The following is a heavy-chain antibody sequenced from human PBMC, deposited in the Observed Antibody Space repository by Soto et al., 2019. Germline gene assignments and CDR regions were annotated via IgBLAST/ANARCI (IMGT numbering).Heavy chain of an antibody. J-gene: IGHJ4*02. CDR2: IIPLLGIA. CDR1: GGTFSSYT. Sequence: QVQLVQSGAEVKKPGSSVKVSCKASGGTFSSYTISWVRQAPGQGLEWMGRIIPLLGIANYAQKFQGRVTITADKSTSTAYLELSSLRSEDTAVYYCASAKSSSLWGQGTLVTVSS. CDR3: ASAKSSSL. V-gene: IGHV1-69*02. D-gene: IGHD3-10*01.